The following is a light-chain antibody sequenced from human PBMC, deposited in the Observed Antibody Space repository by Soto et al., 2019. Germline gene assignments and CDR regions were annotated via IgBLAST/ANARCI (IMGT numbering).Light chain of an antibody. V-gene: IGLV2-14*03. CDR1: SSDIGAFNF. CDR3: SSFTSDSTRI. J-gene: IGLJ1*01. CDR2: GVT. Sequence: QSALTQPASVSGSPGQSISIPCTGTSSDIGAFNFVSWYQKHPGKAPKVLIYGVTNRPSGVDYRFSGSKSGNTASLIISGLRPEDEADYYCSSFTSDSTRIFGTGTKLTVL.